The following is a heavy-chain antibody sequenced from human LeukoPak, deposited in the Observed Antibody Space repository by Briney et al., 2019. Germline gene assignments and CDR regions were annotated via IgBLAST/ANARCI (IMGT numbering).Heavy chain of an antibody. D-gene: IGHD5-24*01. CDR3: ARATRRDGYNLDY. CDR1: GGPINSYY. V-gene: IGHV4-59*01. J-gene: IGHJ4*02. CDR2: IYYNGNT. Sequence: SETLSLTCTVSGGPINSYYWSWIRQPPGKGLEWIGYIYYNGNTNYNPSLKSRVTISVDTSRNQFSLKLSSVTAADTAVYYCARATRRDGYNLDYWGQGTLVTVSS.